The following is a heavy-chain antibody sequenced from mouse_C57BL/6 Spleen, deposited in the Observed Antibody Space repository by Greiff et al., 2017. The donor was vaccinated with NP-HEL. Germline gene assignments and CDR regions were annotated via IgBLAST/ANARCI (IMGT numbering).Heavy chain of an antibody. D-gene: IGHD1-1*01. CDR2: IDPSDSET. CDR1: GYTFTSYW. V-gene: IGHV1-52*01. Sequence: VQLQQSGAELVRPGSSVKLSCKASGYTFTSYWMHWVKQRPIQGLEWIGNIDPSDSETHYNQKFKDKATLTVDKSSSTAYMQLSSLTSEDSAVYYCASGGLLRYPGWFAYWGQGTLVTVSA. CDR3: ASGGLLRYPGWFAY. J-gene: IGHJ3*01.